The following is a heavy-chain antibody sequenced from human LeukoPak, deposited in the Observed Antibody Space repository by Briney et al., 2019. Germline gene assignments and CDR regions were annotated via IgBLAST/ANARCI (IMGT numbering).Heavy chain of an antibody. J-gene: IGHJ4*02. CDR2: ISSSGRTI. V-gene: IGHV3-48*03. CDR1: VFTFSSSE. CDR3: ASMSPAADDYDYVWGSYRSSDY. D-gene: IGHD3-16*02. Sequence: PGGSLRLSCAASVFTFSSSEMNWVPQAPGEGLEWGSYISSSGRTIYYADSVKGRFTISRANAKNSLYLQMNTLRAEDTTAQYCASMSPAADDYDYVWGSYRSSDYWGQGTLVTVSS.